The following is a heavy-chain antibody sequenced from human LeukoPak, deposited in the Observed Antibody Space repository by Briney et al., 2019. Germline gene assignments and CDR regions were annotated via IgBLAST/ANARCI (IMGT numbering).Heavy chain of an antibody. CDR3: AREEYQGSGRPPNWFDP. V-gene: IGHV1-69*13. CDR2: IIPIFGTA. D-gene: IGHD3-10*01. J-gene: IGHJ5*02. CDR1: GGTFSSYA. Sequence: SVKVSCKASGGTFSSYAISWVRQAPGQGLEWMGGIIPIFGTANYAQKFQGRVTITADESTSTAYMELSSLRSEDTAVYYCAREEYQGSGRPPNWFDPWDQGTLVTVSS.